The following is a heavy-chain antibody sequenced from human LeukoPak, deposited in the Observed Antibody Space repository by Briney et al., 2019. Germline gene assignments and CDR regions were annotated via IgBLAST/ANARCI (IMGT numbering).Heavy chain of an antibody. CDR2: IIPIFGTA. J-gene: IGHJ4*02. D-gene: IGHD3-9*01. Sequence: GASVKVSCKASGGTFSSYAISWVRQAPGQGLEWMGGIIPIFGTANYAQKFQGRVTITADKSTSTAYMELSSLRSEDTAVYYCARVKYGTGILTGYSDYWGQGTLVTVSS. CDR3: ARVKYGTGILTGYSDY. CDR1: GGTFSSYA. V-gene: IGHV1-69*06.